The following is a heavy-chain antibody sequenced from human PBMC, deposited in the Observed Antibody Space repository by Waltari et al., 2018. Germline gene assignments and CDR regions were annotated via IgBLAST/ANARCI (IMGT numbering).Heavy chain of an antibody. CDR2: ISGSGNSI. J-gene: IGHJ4*02. CDR3: AKEGKGSGPRRFNPHDFEY. D-gene: IGHD3-10*01. Sequence: EVQLLESGGGLVQPGGSLRLSCVDSGITFGRLGMSWVRQTPGKGLEWVSSISGSGNSIYYADSVRGRFTISRDNSKNTLYLQMNSLRAEDTAVYYCAKEGKGSGPRRFNPHDFEYWGQGTLVTVSS. V-gene: IGHV3-23*01. CDR1: GITFGRLG.